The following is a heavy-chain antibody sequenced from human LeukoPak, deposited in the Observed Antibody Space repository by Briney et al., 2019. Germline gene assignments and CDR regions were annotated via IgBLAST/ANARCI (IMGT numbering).Heavy chain of an antibody. D-gene: IGHD1-1*01. Sequence: GGSLRLSCAASGFTFSSYAMSWVRQAPGKGLEWVSRISGDGGFAYYADSVRGRLTISRDTSKNTVSLQMNSLKVEDTAVYYCAKAVAIGSFYHYGMDVWGQGTTVTVSS. CDR1: GFTFSSYA. J-gene: IGHJ6*02. CDR3: AKAVAIGSFYHYGMDV. CDR2: ISGDGGFA. V-gene: IGHV3-23*01.